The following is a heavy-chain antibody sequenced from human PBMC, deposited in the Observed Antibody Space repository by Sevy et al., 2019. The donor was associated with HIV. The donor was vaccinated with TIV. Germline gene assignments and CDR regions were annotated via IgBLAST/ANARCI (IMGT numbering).Heavy chain of an antibody. CDR2: IYTSGST. CDR1: GGSFSSSSYY. D-gene: IGHD6-19*01. Sequence: SETLSLTCTVSGGSFSSSSYYWNWIRQPAGRGLEWIGRIYTSGSTNYNPSLKSRVTMSVDTSKNQFSLKLSSVTAADTAVYYGAGRIAVAAFDYWARETWSPSPQ. V-gene: IGHV4-61*02. J-gene: IGHJ4*02. CDR3: AGRIAVAAFDY.